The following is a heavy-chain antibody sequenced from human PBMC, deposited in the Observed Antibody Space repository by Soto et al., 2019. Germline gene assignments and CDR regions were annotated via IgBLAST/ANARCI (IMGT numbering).Heavy chain of an antibody. J-gene: IGHJ4*02. D-gene: IGHD1-1*01. CDR1: GFTFSDYW. Sequence: EVQVVESGGGLVQPGGSLRLSCAVSGFTFSDYWMTWARQAPGKGLEWVVNINKDGSDKYYVDSVKGRFTISRDNAENSLFLQMNYLGVDDTAVYYCARTGTTHSWGQGTLVTVSS. CDR3: ARTGTTHS. CDR2: INKDGSDK. V-gene: IGHV3-7*05.